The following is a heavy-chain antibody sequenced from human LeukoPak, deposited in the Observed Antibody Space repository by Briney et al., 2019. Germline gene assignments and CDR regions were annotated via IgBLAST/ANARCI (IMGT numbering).Heavy chain of an antibody. J-gene: IGHJ4*02. CDR3: ARARSYDFWSGYSFDY. CDR2: IYYSGST. D-gene: IGHD3-3*01. CDR1: GGSISSGGYS. V-gene: IGHV4-30-2*01. Sequence: TLSLTCAVSGGSISSGGYSWSWIRQPPGKGLEWIGYIYYSGSTYYNPSLKSRVTISVDRSKNQFSLKLSSVTAADTAVYYCARARSYDFWSGYSFDYWGQGTLVTVSS.